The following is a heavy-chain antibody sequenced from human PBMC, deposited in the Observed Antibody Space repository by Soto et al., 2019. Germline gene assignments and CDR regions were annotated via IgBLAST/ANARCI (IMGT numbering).Heavy chain of an antibody. CDR3: ARDVTHWGYYGMDV. CDR2: IYYSGST. D-gene: IGHD7-27*01. Sequence: PSETLSLTCTVSGGSISSGGYYWSWIRQHPGKGLEWIGYIYYSGSTYYNPSLKSRVTISVDTSKNQFSLKLSSVTAADTAVYYCARDVTHWGYYGMDVWGQGTTVTVSS. V-gene: IGHV4-30-4*08. J-gene: IGHJ6*02. CDR1: GGSISSGGYY.